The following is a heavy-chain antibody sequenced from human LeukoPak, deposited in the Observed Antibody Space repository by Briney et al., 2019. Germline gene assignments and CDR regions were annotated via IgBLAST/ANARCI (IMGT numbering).Heavy chain of an antibody. J-gene: IGHJ6*02. CDR2: IYYSGST. V-gene: IGHV4-39*01. D-gene: IGHD2-2*01. CDR1: GGSISSSSYY. Sequence: PSETLSLTCTVSGGSISSSSYYWGWIRQPPGKGLEWIGSIYYSGSTYYNPSLKSRVTISVDTSKNQFSLKLSSVTAADTALYYCAARGGPAAMYYYCYYGMDVWGQGTTVTVTS. CDR3: AARGGPAAMYYYCYYGMDV.